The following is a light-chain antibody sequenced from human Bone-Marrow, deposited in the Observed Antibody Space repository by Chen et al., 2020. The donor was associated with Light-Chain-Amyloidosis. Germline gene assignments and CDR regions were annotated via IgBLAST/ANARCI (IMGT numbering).Light chain of an antibody. CDR3: QSADSSGTYEVI. CDR2: RDT. V-gene: IGLV3-25*03. CDR1: DLPTKY. Sequence: SYELPQPPSVSASPGQTPRITCSGDDLPTKYAYWYQQKPGQAPVLVIHRDTERPSGISERFSGSSSGTTATLTISGVQAEDEADYHCQSADSSGTYEVIFGGGTKLTVL. J-gene: IGLJ2*01.